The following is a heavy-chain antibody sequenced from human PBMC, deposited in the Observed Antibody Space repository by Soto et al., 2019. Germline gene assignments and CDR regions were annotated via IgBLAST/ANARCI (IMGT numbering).Heavy chain of an antibody. V-gene: IGHV3-53*04. D-gene: IGHD3-16*02. J-gene: IGHJ4*02. Sequence: LGGSLRLSCAASGFTVSSNYMSWVRQAPGKGLEWVSVIYSGGSTYYADPVKGRFTISRHNSKNTLYLQMNSLRAEDTAVYYCARVSPGMITFGGVIVRPHFDYWGQGTLVTVSS. CDR1: GFTVSSNY. CDR2: IYSGGST. CDR3: ARVSPGMITFGGVIVRPHFDY.